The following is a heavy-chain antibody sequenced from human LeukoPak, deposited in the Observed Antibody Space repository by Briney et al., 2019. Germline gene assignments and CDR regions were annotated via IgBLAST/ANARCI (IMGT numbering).Heavy chain of an antibody. D-gene: IGHD6-13*01. CDR3: ASSGRVAAAGPRL. Sequence: PGGSLRLSCAASGFTFSMHWMSWVRQAPGKGLEWVANIKQDGSEKYYVDSVKGRFTISRDNAKNSLYLQMNSLRAEDTAVYYCASSGRVAAAGPRLRGQGTLVTVSS. J-gene: IGHJ4*02. CDR2: IKQDGSEK. V-gene: IGHV3-7*01. CDR1: GFTFSMHW.